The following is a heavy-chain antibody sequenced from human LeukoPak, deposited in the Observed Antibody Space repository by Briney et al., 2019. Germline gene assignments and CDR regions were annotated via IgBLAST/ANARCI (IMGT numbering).Heavy chain of an antibody. CDR3: ARGWGYFDY. Sequence: KPSETLSLTCTVSGGSISNYYWSWIRQPPGKGLEWIGYIFYTGTTNYNFSLKSRLTISVDTSKNQFSLRLTSVTAADTAVYYCARGWGYFDYWGQGTLVTVSS. CDR2: IFYTGTT. J-gene: IGHJ4*02. V-gene: IGHV4-59*01. CDR1: GGSISNYY. D-gene: IGHD6-19*01.